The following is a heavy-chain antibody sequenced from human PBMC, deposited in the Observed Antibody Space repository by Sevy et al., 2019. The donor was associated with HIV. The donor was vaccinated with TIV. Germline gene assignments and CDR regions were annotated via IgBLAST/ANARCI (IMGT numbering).Heavy chain of an antibody. Sequence: GGSLRLSCAASGFTFSDYGMHWVRQAPGKGLEWVAAIWSDGNNKYYKDSVKGRFTIFRDNSKNTQYLQMNSLRVDDTAVYFCARGSRSDWYLDSWGQGTLVTVSS. D-gene: IGHD6-19*01. CDR3: ARGSRSDWYLDS. CDR2: IWSDGNNK. J-gene: IGHJ4*02. V-gene: IGHV3-33*01. CDR1: GFTFSDYG.